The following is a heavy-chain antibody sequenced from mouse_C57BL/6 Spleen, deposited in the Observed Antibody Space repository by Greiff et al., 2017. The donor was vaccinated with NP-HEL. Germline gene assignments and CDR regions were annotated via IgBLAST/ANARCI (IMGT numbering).Heavy chain of an antibody. CDR3: ARDSHYYGSRGWYFDA. CDR2: ISYSGST. CDR1: GYSITSGYD. J-gene: IGHJ1*03. V-gene: IGHV3-1*01. D-gene: IGHD1-1*01. Sequence: EVQLQQSGPGMVKPSQSLSLTCTVTGYSITSGYDWHWIRHFPGNKLEWMGYISYSGSTNYNPSLKSRISITHDTSKNHFFLKLNSMTTEDTATYYCARDSHYYGSRGWYFDAWGKGTTVTVSS.